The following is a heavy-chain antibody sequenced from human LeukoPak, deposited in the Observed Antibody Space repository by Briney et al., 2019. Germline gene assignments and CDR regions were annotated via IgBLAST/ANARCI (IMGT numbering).Heavy chain of an antibody. CDR1: RFTFSTYA. J-gene: IGHJ4*02. Sequence: GGSLRLSCAASRFTFSTYAMHWVRQTPGKGLEWVAVISYDGANKNHADSVKGRFTISRDNSKNTLYLQMNSLRAEDTAVYYCTRGPGYHDSSYLDYWGQGTLVAVSS. CDR3: TRGPGYHDSSYLDY. V-gene: IGHV3-30*04. CDR2: ISYDGANK. D-gene: IGHD3-22*01.